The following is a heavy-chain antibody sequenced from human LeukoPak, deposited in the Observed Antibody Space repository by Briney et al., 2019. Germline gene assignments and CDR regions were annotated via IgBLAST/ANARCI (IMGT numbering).Heavy chain of an antibody. Sequence: SETLSLTCSVFCYSISSGYYWGWIRQPPGKGLERIGSIYYSGSTYYNPSLKSRVTISVDTSKNQFSLKLSSVTAADTAVYYCAGRISRYCSSTSCCTGYFDFWGRGTLVTVSS. J-gene: IGHJ2*01. CDR3: AGRISRYCSSTSCCTGYFDF. D-gene: IGHD2-2*02. CDR1: CYSISSGYY. V-gene: IGHV4-38-2*01. CDR2: IYYSGST.